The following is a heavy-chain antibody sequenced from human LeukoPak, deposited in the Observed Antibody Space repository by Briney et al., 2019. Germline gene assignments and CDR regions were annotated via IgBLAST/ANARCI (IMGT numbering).Heavy chain of an antibody. CDR1: GGSISSGGYY. CDR2: IYYSGST. J-gene: IGHJ4*02. Sequence: SETLSLTCTVSGGSISSGGYYWSWIRQHPGKGLEWIGYIYYSGSTYYNPSLKSRVTISVDTSKNQFSLKLSSVTAADTAVYYCARTSPMVTLCYFDYWGQGTLVTVSS. D-gene: IGHD5-18*01. V-gene: IGHV4-31*03. CDR3: ARTSPMVTLCYFDY.